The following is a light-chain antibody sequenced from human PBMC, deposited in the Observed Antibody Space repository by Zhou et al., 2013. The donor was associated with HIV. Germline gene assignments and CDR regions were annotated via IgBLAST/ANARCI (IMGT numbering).Light chain of an antibody. J-gene: IGKJ3*01. Sequence: DIQMTQSPSSLPASVGDRVTITCRASQSISTYLNWYQQKPGTAPKVLIYAASNLQSGVPSRFSGSASGTDFTLTISSLQPEDFATYYCQQTYSTSLGFSFGPGTKVDV. CDR1: QSISTY. CDR2: AAS. CDR3: QQTYSTSLGFS. V-gene: IGKV1-39*01.